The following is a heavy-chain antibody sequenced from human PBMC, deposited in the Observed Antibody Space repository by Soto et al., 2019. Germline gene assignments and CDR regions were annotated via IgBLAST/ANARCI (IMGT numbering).Heavy chain of an antibody. Sequence: QVQLVQSGAEVKKPGSSVKVSCKASGGTFSSYTISWVRQAPGQGLEWMGRIIPILGIANYAQKFQGRVTMTADKSTSTAYMELSSLRSEDTAGYYCAAEYGGNSAWGQGTLVTVSS. CDR2: IIPILGIA. CDR3: AAEYGGNSA. J-gene: IGHJ4*02. V-gene: IGHV1-69*02. D-gene: IGHD4-17*01. CDR1: GGTFSSYT.